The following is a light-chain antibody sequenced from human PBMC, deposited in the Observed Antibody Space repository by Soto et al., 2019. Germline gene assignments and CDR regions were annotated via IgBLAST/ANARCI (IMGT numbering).Light chain of an antibody. Sequence: DIQMTQSPSSLSASVGDSVTITCRASQSISSYLNWYQQKPGKAPKLLIYAASSLQSGVPSRLSGSGSGTDFSLTSSSLQPEDFATYYCQQTYSIPWTFGQGTKVEIK. J-gene: IGKJ1*01. CDR3: QQTYSIPWT. V-gene: IGKV1-39*01. CDR2: AAS. CDR1: QSISSY.